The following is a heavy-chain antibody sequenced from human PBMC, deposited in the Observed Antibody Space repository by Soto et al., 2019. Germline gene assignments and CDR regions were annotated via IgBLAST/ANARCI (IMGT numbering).Heavy chain of an antibody. CDR3: ARTPTS. CDR2: IYYSGST. V-gene: IGHV4-31*01. CDR1: GGSTSSGGYY. J-gene: IGHJ4*02. Sequence: QVQLQESGPGLVKPSQTLSLTCTVSGGSTSSGGYYWSWIRQHPRQGLEWIGYIYYSGSTYYKPSRNSQVTLTVDTSKSQFSLKLSPVTASDPAMYYCARTPTSWGQGTLFTVSS. D-gene: IGHD5-12*01.